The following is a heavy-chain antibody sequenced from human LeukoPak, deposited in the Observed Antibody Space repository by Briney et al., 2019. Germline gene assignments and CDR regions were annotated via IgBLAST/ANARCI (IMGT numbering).Heavy chain of an antibody. J-gene: IGHJ4*02. V-gene: IGHV3-23*01. D-gene: IGHD2-8*01. Sequence: GGSLRLSCAASGFTFSSYAMSWVRQAPGKGLEWVSAISGSGGSTYYADSVKGRFTISRDNSKNTLYLQMNSLRAEDTAVYYCAKNAAGIVLMIYAPLDSWGQGTLVTVSS. CDR3: AKNAAGIVLMIYAPLDS. CDR1: GFTFSSYA. CDR2: ISGSGGST.